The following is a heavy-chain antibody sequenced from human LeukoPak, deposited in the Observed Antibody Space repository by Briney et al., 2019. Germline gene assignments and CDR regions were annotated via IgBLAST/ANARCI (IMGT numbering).Heavy chain of an antibody. CDR1: GDSVSTNSAA. Sequence: SQTLSLTCAISGDSVSTNSAAWNWIRQSPSRGLEWLRRTYYRSKWHTDYAVSVKSRITFKPDTSKNQFSLQLRSVTPEDTAVYYCARGVWDIVVVSASRDYYYYMDVWGKGTTVTVS. CDR3: ARGVWDIVVVSASRDYYYYMDV. J-gene: IGHJ6*03. V-gene: IGHV6-1*01. D-gene: IGHD2-2*01. CDR2: TYYRSKWHT.